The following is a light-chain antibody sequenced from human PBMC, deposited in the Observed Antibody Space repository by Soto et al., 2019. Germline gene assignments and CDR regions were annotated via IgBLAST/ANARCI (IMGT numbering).Light chain of an antibody. CDR3: LQYNKWPRT. Sequence: EKVMTQSPATLSLSPWERATLSCRASQSMGNNLAWYQQKPGQAPRLLIYGASTRTTGIPARFNGSGSGTEFTLTISSLQSEDFAVYYCLQYNKWPRTFGQGTKVDIK. CDR2: GAS. J-gene: IGKJ1*01. V-gene: IGKV3-15*01. CDR1: QSMGNN.